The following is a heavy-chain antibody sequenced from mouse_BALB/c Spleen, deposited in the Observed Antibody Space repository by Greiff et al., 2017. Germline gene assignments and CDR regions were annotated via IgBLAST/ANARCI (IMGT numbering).Heavy chain of an antibody. CDR1: GFTFSSYS. V-gene: IGHV5-6-3*01. D-gene: IGHD1-2*01. CDR2: INSNGGST. J-gene: IGHJ4*01. Sequence: EVKLVESGGGLVKPGGSLKLSCAASGFTFSSYSMYWVRQTTDKRLELVATINSNGGSTYYPDSVKGRFTISRDNAKNTLYLQMSSLKSEDAAMYYGARDHTTASYSRDYGGQGTSVTVSS. CDR3: ARDHTTASYSRDY.